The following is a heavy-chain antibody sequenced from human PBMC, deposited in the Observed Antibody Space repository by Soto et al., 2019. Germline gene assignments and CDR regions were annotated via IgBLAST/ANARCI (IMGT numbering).Heavy chain of an antibody. CDR3: ARHGGYCSGGSCYSDNYYYYGMDV. Sequence: SETLSLTCTVSGGSISSYYWSWIRQPTGKGLEWIGYIYYSGSTNYNPSLKSRVTISVDTSKNQFSLKLSSVTAADTAVYYCARHGGYCSGGSCYSDNYYYYGMDVWGQGTTVTVSS. CDR2: IYYSGST. J-gene: IGHJ6*02. D-gene: IGHD2-15*01. V-gene: IGHV4-59*08. CDR1: GGSISSYY.